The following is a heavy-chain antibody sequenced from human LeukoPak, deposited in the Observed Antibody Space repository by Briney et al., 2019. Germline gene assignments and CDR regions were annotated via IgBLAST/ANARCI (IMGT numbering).Heavy chain of an antibody. CDR2: IDANNGDT. J-gene: IGHJ4*02. Sequence: ASVKISCKASGYTFRGNYIHWLRQAPGQGLDWMGWIDANNGDTKSAQKFQGRVTMSRDTSISTAYMDLSSLSPDDAAVYYCARDPSSVTLYFFDYWGQGTLVTVSS. CDR3: ARDPSSVTLYFFDY. V-gene: IGHV1-2*02. D-gene: IGHD4-11*01. CDR1: GYTFRGNY.